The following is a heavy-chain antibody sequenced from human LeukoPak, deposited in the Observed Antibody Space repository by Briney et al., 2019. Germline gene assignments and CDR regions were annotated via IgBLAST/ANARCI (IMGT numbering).Heavy chain of an antibody. CDR2: IKEDGSER. CDR1: AFIFSGHW. V-gene: IGHV3-7*03. CDR3: ASTSPLDIAAAVY. Sequence: GGSLRLSCEGSAFIFSGHWMNWVRQTPGKGLEWVASIKEDGSERQYVDSVKGRFSISRDNTKGSLFLQLNSLRSDDTAVYYCASTSPLDIAAAVYWGQGTLVTVSS. J-gene: IGHJ4*02. D-gene: IGHD6-13*01.